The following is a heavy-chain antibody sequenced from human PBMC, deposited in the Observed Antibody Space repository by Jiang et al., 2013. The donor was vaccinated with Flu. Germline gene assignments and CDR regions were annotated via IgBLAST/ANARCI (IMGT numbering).Heavy chain of an antibody. J-gene: IGHJ4*02. CDR1: GFTFSSYG. CDR3: AKSYSSGWQLFDY. Sequence: QLLESGGGVVQPGGSLRLSCAASGFTFSSYGMHWVRQAPGKGLEWVAFIRYDGSNKYYADSVKGRFTISRDNSKNTLYLQMNSLRAEDTAVYYCAKSYSSGWQLFDYWGQGTLVTVSS. V-gene: IGHV3-30*02. D-gene: IGHD6-19*01. CDR2: IRYDGSNK.